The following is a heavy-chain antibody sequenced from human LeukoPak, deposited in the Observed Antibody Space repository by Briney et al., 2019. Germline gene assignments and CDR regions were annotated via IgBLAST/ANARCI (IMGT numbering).Heavy chain of an antibody. CDR3: ARHGRGFGXFXXGXXXXXFDP. D-gene: IGHD2-15*01. V-gene: IGHV5-51*01. J-gene: IGHJ5*02. CDR1: GHSFTSYW. Sequence: GESLKISCKGSGHSFTSYWIGWVRQMPGKGLEWMGIIYPGDSDTRYSPSFQGQVTISADKSISTAYLQWSSLKASDTAMYYCARHGRGFGXFXXGXXXXXFDPXXXGXLVTVS. CDR2: IYPGDSDT.